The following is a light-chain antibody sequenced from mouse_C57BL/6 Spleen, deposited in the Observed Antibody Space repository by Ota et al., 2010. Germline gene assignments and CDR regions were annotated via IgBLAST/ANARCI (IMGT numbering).Light chain of an antibody. J-gene: IGKJ5*01. CDR2: WAS. CDR3: QNDYSYPLT. Sequence: DIVMTQSXKFMSTSVGDRVSITCKASQDVGTAVAWYQQKPGQSPKLLIYWASTRESGVPDRFTGSGSGTDFTLTISSVQAEDLAVYYCQNDYSYPLTFGAGTKLELK. CDR1: QDVGTA. V-gene: IGKV6-25*01.